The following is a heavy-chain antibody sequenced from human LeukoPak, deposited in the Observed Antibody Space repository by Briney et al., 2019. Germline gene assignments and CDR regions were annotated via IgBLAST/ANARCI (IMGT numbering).Heavy chain of an antibody. V-gene: IGHV3-43D*03. J-gene: IGHJ6*03. D-gene: IGHD3-3*01. CDR1: GFTFGDYA. CDR2: INWDGGDT. CDR3: ARAAKSGIFGVVNTPKRLGYYYYYMDV. Sequence: GGSLRLSCAASGFTFGDYAMHWVRQAPGKSLEWVSLINWDGGDTYYADSVRGRFTISRDNAKNSLYLQMNSLRAEDTALYYCARAAKSGIFGVVNTPKRLGYYYYYMDVWGKGTAVTVSS.